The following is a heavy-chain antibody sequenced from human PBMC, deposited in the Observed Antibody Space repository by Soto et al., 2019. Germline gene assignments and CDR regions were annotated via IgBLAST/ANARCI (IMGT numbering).Heavy chain of an antibody. Sequence: PGGSLRLSCAASGFTFSSYGMHWVRQAPGKGLEWVAVISYDGSNKYYADSVKGRFTISRDNSKNTLYLQMNSLRAEDTAVYYCAKPGTYYYDSSGLDYWGQGTLVTSPQ. CDR2: ISYDGSNK. CDR3: AKPGTYYYDSSGLDY. CDR1: GFTFSSYG. J-gene: IGHJ4*02. V-gene: IGHV3-30*18. D-gene: IGHD3-22*01.